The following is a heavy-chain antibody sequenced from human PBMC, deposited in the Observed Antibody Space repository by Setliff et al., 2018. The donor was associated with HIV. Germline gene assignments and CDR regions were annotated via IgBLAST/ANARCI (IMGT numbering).Heavy chain of an antibody. D-gene: IGHD5-18*01. Sequence: SETLSLTCSVSGASTSNSYWSWIRQPAGKGLEWIGRIYSTGSTNYNPSLKSRVTISVDTSKNQFSLKLSSVTAADTAVYYCARAEDTAMDDYYYMDVWGRGTTVTVSS. CDR1: GASTSNSY. CDR2: IYSTGST. CDR3: ARAEDTAMDDYYYMDV. J-gene: IGHJ6*03. V-gene: IGHV4-4*07.